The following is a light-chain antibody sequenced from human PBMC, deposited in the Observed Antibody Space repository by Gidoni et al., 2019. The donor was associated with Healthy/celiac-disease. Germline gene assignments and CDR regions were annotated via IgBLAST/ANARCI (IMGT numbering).Light chain of an antibody. J-gene: IGKJ2*04. Sequence: VLTQSPGTLSLSPGERATLSCRASQSVSSSYLAWYQQKPGQAPRLLIYGASSRATGIPDRFSGSGSGTDFTLTISRLEPEDFAVYYCQQYGSSPLCSFGQGTKLEIK. CDR1: QSVSSSY. CDR2: GAS. V-gene: IGKV3-20*01. CDR3: QQYGSSPLCS.